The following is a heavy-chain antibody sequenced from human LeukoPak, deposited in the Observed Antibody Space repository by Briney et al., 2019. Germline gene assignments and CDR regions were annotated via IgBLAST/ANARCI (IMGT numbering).Heavy chain of an antibody. CDR1: GSTLTELS. Sequence: ASVKVSCKVSGSTLTELSMHWVRPAPGKPLEWMGGFDPEYGETIYAQKFQGRVTMTEDTSTDTAYMELSSLRSEDTDVYDCATASYGSGRVVAFDIWGQGTTVTVSS. V-gene: IGHV1-24*01. J-gene: IGHJ3*02. D-gene: IGHD3-10*01. CDR2: FDPEYGET. CDR3: ATASYGSGRVVAFDI.